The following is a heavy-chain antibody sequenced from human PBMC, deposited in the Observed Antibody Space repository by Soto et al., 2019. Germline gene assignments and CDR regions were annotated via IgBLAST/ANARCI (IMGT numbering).Heavy chain of an antibody. Sequence: GSLRLSCAASGFTFSSYGMHWVRQAPGKGLEWVAVISYDGSNKYYADSVKGRFTISRDNSKNTLYLQMNSLRAEDTAVYYCAKEGNVVVTAYYYGMDVWGQGTTVTVSS. J-gene: IGHJ6*02. D-gene: IGHD2-21*02. CDR1: GFTFSSYG. CDR2: ISYDGSNK. CDR3: AKEGNVVVTAYYYGMDV. V-gene: IGHV3-30*18.